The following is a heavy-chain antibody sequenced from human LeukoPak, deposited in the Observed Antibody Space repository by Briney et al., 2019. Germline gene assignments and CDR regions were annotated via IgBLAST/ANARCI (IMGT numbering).Heavy chain of an antibody. Sequence: GGSLRLSCAASGFTFSGYAMTWVRQAPGKGLEWVSSITGSGDYTYYIDSVKGRFTVSRDNSKNILYLQMNSLRGEDTALYYCAKDGLYYDGSAHVYYFDYWGQGTTVAVSS. CDR2: ITGSGDYT. D-gene: IGHD3-22*01. CDR1: GFTFSGYA. V-gene: IGHV3-23*01. CDR3: AKDGLYYDGSAHVYYFDY. J-gene: IGHJ4*02.